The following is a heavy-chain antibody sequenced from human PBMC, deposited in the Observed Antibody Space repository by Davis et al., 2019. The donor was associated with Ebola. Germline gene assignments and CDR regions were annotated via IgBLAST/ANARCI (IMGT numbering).Heavy chain of an antibody. CDR2: INPKSGGT. V-gene: IGHV1-2*04. CDR3: ARALSATYDYYVDV. CDR1: GYTFIDNY. D-gene: IGHD2-8*01. J-gene: IGHJ6*03. Sequence: AASVKVSCKASGYTFIDNYIHWMRQAPGQGPEWMGWINPKSGGTKYAQRFQDWVTMTRDTSITTACVELSGLTSDDTAIYYCARALSATYDYYVDVWGKGTAVTVSS.